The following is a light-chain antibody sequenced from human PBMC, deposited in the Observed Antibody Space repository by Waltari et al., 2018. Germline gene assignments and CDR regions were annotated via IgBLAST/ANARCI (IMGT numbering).Light chain of an antibody. J-gene: IGLJ3*02. CDR1: TGTVTRSFI. CDR3: LLYYADGQLWV. CDR2: STN. Sequence: QTVVTQEPSLPVSPGGTVTLTCASSTGTVTRSFIPTRFQQKPGQAPRALIYSTNNKHSWTPARFSGSLLGGSAALTLSNVQPEDEAEYYCLLYYADGQLWVFGGGTKLTVL. V-gene: IGLV7-43*01.